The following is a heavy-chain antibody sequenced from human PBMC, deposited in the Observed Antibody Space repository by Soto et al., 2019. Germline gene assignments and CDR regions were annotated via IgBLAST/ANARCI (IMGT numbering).Heavy chain of an antibody. CDR3: ARVRVRGVVPDYYYYYLDV. J-gene: IGHJ6*03. Sequence: EVQLVESGGGLVQPGGSLRLSCAASGFTVSSNYMSWVRQAPGKGLEWVSVIYSGGSTYYADSVKGRFTISRDNSKTTLYLQMNSLRAEDTAVYYCARVRVRGVVPDYYYYYLDVWGKGTTVTVSS. CDR1: GFTVSSNY. D-gene: IGHD3-10*01. V-gene: IGHV3-66*01. CDR2: IYSGGST.